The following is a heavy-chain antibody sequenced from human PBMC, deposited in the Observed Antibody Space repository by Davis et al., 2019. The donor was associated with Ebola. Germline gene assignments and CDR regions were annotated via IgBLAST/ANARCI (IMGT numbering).Heavy chain of an antibody. V-gene: IGHV1-8*01. Sequence: ASVKVSCKASGYTFTSYDINWVRQATGQGLEWMGWMNPNSGNTGYAQKFQGRVTMTRNTSISTAYMELSSLRSEDTAVYYCARRGRVRYYGDYGSLGYWGQGTLVTVSS. CDR2: MNPNSGNT. CDR1: GYTFTSYD. J-gene: IGHJ4*02. D-gene: IGHD4-17*01. CDR3: ARRGRVRYYGDYGSLGY.